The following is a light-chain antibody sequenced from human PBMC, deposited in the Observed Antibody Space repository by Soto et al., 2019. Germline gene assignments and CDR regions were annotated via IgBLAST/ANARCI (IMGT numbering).Light chain of an antibody. J-gene: IGKJ1*01. CDR2: GAS. V-gene: IGKV3-15*01. CDR3: QQYNNLPPWT. Sequence: EIVMTQSPATLSVSPGERATLSCRASQSVSSNLAWYQQKPGQAPRLLIYGASTRATGIPARFSGSGSGTESTRTISSLQSEDFAVYYGQQYNNLPPWTFGNGAKVDI. CDR1: QSVSSN.